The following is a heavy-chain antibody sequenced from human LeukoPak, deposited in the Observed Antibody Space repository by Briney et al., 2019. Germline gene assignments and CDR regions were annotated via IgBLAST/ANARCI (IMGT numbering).Heavy chain of an antibody. CDR1: GFTFSSYG. CDR2: ISGSGGST. CDR3: AKDPDYYDSSGDS. D-gene: IGHD3-22*01. Sequence: GGSLRLSCAASGFTFSSYGMSWVRQAPGKGLEWVSTISGSGGSTYYADSVKGRFTISRDNSKNTLYLQMNSLRAEDTAVYYCAKDPDYYDSSGDSWGQGTLVTVSS. V-gene: IGHV3-23*01. J-gene: IGHJ4*02.